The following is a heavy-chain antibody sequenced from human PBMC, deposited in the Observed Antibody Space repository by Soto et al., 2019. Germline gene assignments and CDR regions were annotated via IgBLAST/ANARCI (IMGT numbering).Heavy chain of an antibody. CDR2: INTDGSST. V-gene: IGHV3-74*01. Sequence: EVQLVESGGGLVHPGGSLRLSCAASGFTFSNYWMHWVRQVPGKGLEWVSRINTDGSSTGYAASVNGRFTISRDNAKSTLYVQMNSLRAEDTAVLYGAKDRHYVASDFWGQGTLVTVSS. J-gene: IGHJ4*02. D-gene: IGHD4-17*01. CDR3: AKDRHYVASDF. CDR1: GFTFSNYW.